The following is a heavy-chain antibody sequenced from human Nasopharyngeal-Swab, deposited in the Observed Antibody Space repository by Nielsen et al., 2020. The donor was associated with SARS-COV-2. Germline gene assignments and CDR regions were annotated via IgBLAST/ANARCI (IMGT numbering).Heavy chain of an antibody. CDR1: RFTFNIYA. Sequence: GESLKISCAASRFTFNIYAMAWVRRTPGRGLQWVSGISASGGSTYYTDSVKGRFAVSRDNSRNTLYLQMHSLRVEDTALYYCAKDDVVRGDAFDIWGQGTMVTVSS. CDR3: AKDDVVRGDAFDI. CDR2: ISASGGST. J-gene: IGHJ3*02. D-gene: IGHD3-10*01. V-gene: IGHV3-23*01.